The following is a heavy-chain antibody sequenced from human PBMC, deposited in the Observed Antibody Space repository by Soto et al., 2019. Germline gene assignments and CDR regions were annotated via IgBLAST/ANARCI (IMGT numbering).Heavy chain of an antibody. CDR3: ARGITGHYYDSSGYYYGPGAFDI. CDR1: GGSIISYD. Sequence: PPSSLSITCTASGGSIISYDWSWIRKPTGKGMEWLGYIYYSGSTNYNPSLKSRVTIAVDTSKNQFSLKLSSVTAADTAVYYCARGITGHYYDSSGYYYGPGAFDIWGQGTMVTVSS. V-gene: IGHV4-59*01. J-gene: IGHJ3*02. D-gene: IGHD3-22*01. CDR2: IYYSGST.